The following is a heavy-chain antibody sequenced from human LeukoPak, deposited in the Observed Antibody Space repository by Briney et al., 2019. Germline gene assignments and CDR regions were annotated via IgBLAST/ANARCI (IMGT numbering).Heavy chain of an antibody. CDR2: INPSGGST. CDR3: ARDQDFGVVTTAPYYYYGMDV. Sequence: VASVKVSCKASGYTFTSYYMHWVRQAPGQGLEWMGIINPSGGSTSYAQKFQGRVTMTRDTSTSTVYMELSSLRSEDTAVYYCARDQDFGVVTTAPYYYYGMDVWGRGTTVTVSS. J-gene: IGHJ6*02. V-gene: IGHV1-46*01. CDR1: GYTFTSYY. D-gene: IGHD3-3*01.